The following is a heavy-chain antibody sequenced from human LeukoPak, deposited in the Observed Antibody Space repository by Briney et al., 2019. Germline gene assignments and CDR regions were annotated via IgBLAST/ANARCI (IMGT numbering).Heavy chain of an antibody. CDR3: ARQGVEYSSGWYSHLVWYFDL. CDR2: IYYSGST. Sequence: SETQSLTCTVSGGSISSYYWSWVRQPPGKGLEWIGYIYYSGSTNYNPSLKSRVTISVDTSKNQFSLKLSSVTAADTAVYYCARQGVEYSSGWYSHLVWYFDLWGRGTLVTVSS. V-gene: IGHV4-59*08. CDR1: GGSISSYY. J-gene: IGHJ2*01. D-gene: IGHD6-13*01.